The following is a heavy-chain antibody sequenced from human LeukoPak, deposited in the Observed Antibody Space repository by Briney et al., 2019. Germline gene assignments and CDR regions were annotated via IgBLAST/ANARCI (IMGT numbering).Heavy chain of an antibody. Sequence: SVKVSCKASGGTFSSYAISWVRQAPGQGLEWMGGIIPIFGTANYAQKFQGRVTITTDESTSTAYMELSSLRSDDTAVYYCASGEHAGYYYYYMDVWGKGTTVTVSS. V-gene: IGHV1-69*05. CDR2: IIPIFGTA. D-gene: IGHD1/OR15-1a*01. CDR1: GGTFSSYA. J-gene: IGHJ6*03. CDR3: ASGEHAGYYYYYMDV.